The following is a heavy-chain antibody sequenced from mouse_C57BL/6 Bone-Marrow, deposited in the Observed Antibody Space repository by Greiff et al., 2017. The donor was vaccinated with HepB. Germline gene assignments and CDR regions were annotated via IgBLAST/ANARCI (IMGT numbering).Heavy chain of an antibody. CDR1: GFSLTSYG. V-gene: IGHV2-2*01. D-gene: IGHD2-1*01. J-gene: IGHJ1*03. Sequence: QVHVKQSGPGLVQPSQSLSITCTVSGFSLTSYGVHWVRQSPGKGLEWLGVIWSGGSTDYNAAFISRLSISKDNSKSQVFFKMNSLQADDTAIYYCARIGCRGNYGYFDVWGTGTTVTVSS. CDR2: IWSGGST. CDR3: ARIGCRGNYGYFDV.